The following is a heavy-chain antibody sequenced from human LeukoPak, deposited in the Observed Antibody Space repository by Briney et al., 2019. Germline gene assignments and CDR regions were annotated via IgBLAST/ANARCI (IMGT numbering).Heavy chain of an antibody. CDR2: FFSGGST. D-gene: IGHD6-19*01. J-gene: IGHJ6*02. Sequence: GGSLRPSCAASGFTVSSNHMSWVRQAPGKGLEWVSVFFSGGSTYYADSVKGRFTISRDNSKNTLSLQMNSLRAEDTAVYYCAREGIAVPGSHYYYGMDVWGQGTTVTVSS. CDR3: AREGIAVPGSHYYYGMDV. CDR1: GFTVSSNH. V-gene: IGHV3-53*01.